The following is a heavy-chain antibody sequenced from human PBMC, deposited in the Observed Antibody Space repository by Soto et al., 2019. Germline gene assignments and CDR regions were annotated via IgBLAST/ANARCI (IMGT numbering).Heavy chain of an antibody. CDR2: TYYRSKWFN. V-gene: IGHV6-1*01. J-gene: IGHJ4*02. CDR3: ARKSLGLPFDY. Sequence: SQTLSLTCAISGDTASSNSASWSWIRQSPSRGLEWLGMTYYRSKWFNDYAVSVKSRMTINSDTSKNQFSLHLNSVTPEDTAVYYCARKSLGLPFDYWGQGSLVTVSS. CDR1: GDTASSNSAS. D-gene: IGHD1-26*01.